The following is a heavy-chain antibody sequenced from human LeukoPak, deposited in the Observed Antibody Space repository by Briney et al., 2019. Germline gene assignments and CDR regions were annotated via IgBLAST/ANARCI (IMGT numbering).Heavy chain of an antibody. Sequence: ASVKVSCKASAYTFTSYDIDWVRQATGQGLEWMGWMNPNSGNTGYAQKFQGRVTMTRNTSISTAYMELSSLRSEDTAVYYCARGSTVRGVSTSWGQGTLVTVSS. CDR3: ARGSTVRGVSTS. CDR1: AYTFTSYD. D-gene: IGHD3-10*01. CDR2: MNPNSGNT. V-gene: IGHV1-8*01. J-gene: IGHJ5*02.